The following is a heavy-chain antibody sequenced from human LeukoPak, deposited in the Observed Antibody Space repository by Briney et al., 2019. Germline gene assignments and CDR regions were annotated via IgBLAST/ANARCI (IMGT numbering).Heavy chain of an antibody. V-gene: IGHV4-4*09. J-gene: IGHJ5*02. CDR1: GGSIRTYY. CDR2: IYTSGST. D-gene: IGHD2-2*02. CDR3: ARKCSSTSCYTDWFDP. Sequence: SETLSLTCTVSGGSIRTYYWSWIRQPPGKGLEWIGYIYTSGSTNYNPSLKSRVTMSLDTSENQFSLKLSSVTAADTAVYYCARKCSSTSCYTDWFDPWGQGTLVTVSS.